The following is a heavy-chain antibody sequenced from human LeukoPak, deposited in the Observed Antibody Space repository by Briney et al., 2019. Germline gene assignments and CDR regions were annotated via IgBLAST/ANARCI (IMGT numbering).Heavy chain of an antibody. CDR3: ARGPRITIFGVVKSGRAFDI. CDR2: LNHSGST. J-gene: IGHJ3*02. CDR1: GGSFSGYY. V-gene: IGHV4-34*01. D-gene: IGHD3-3*01. Sequence: SETLSLTCAVYGGSFSGYYWSWIRQPPGKGLEWIWELNHSGSTNYNPSLKSGVTISVDTSKNQFSLKRSSVTAADTAVYYCARGPRITIFGVVKSGRAFDIWGQGTMVTVSS.